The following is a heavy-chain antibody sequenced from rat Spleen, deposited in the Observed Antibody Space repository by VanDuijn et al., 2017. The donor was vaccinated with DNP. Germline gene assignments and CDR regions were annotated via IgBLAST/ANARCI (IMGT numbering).Heavy chain of an antibody. CDR1: GFNFSDYN. D-gene: IGHD1-4*01. CDR2: ISYDGGRT. CDR3: ARHVLPLRVWDY. Sequence: EVQLVESGGGLVQPGGSLKLSCAASGFNFSDYNMAWVRQTPKKGLEWVAYISYDGGRTYNGDSVKGRFTISRDNAKNTLYLQMNSLRSEDTATYYCARHVLPLRVWDYWGQGVMVTVSS. V-gene: IGHV5-22*01. J-gene: IGHJ2*01.